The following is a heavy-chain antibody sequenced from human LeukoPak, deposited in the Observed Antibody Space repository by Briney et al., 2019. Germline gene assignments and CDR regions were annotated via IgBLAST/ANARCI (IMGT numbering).Heavy chain of an antibody. J-gene: IGHJ1*01. CDR2: IYYSLST. V-gene: IGHV4-31*01. CDR1: GDSINSGGYY. Sequence: SETLALTCTVSGDSINSGGYYWSCIRQHPVKCLDWIGYIYYSLSTYYIPALRSQGSLSLDTSKNKFSLKLSSVTAADTAVYYCATQANFYDSSGYFHHWGQGTLVTVSS. CDR3: ATQANFYDSSGYFHH. D-gene: IGHD3-22*01.